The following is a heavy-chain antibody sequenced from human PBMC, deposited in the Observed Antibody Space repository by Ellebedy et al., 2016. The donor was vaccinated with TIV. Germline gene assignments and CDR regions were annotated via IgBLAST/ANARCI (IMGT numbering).Heavy chain of an antibody. CDR3: ARLGHSGSYVGAFDI. CDR1: GYTFTTYY. D-gene: IGHD1-26*01. V-gene: IGHV1-46*04. J-gene: IGHJ3*02. CDR2: INPRGGST. Sequence: AASVKVSCKASGYTFTTYYMHWVRQAPGQGLEWMGIINPRGGSTTYAQKLQGRVTMTRDTSTSTVYMELSSLRSEDTAVFYCARLGHSGSYVGAFDIWGQGTMVTVSS.